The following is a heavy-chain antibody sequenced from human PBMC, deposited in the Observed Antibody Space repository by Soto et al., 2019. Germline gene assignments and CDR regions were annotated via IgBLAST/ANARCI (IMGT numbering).Heavy chain of an antibody. CDR2: IKSKTDGGTT. V-gene: IGHV3-15*01. J-gene: IGHJ4*02. CDR3: TTGGPDYDFWSGYGIDY. Sequence: EVQLVESGGGLVKPGGSLRLSCAASGFTFSNAWMSWVRQAPGKGLEWVGRIKSKTDGGTTDYAAPVKGRFTISRDDSKNTLYLQMNSLKSKDTAVYYCTTGGPDYDFWSGYGIDYWGQGTLVTVSS. CDR1: GFTFSNAW. D-gene: IGHD3-3*01.